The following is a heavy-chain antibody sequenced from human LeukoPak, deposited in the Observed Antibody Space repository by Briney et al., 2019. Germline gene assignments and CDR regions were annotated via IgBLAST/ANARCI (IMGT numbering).Heavy chain of an antibody. Sequence: SETLSLTCSVSSDSISGYYWSWLRQPPGKGLEWIGSVYYSGKTNYNPSLKNRVTISVDTSKNQFSLKLRSVTAADTAVFYCARQGYADFSPRPFDYWGQGTLVTVSS. CDR3: ARQGYADFSPRPFDY. D-gene: IGHD4-17*01. V-gene: IGHV4-59*08. CDR2: VYYSGKT. J-gene: IGHJ4*02. CDR1: SDSISGYY.